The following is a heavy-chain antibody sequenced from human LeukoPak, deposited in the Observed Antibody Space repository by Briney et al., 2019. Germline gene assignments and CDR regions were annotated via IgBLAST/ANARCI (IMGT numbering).Heavy chain of an antibody. V-gene: IGHV3-30*02. CDR3: XXXXXXXXXXGXFDY. CDR1: XFTFSSYG. Sequence: XAXSXFTFSSYGMHWVRQAPGKGLEWVAFIRYDGSNKYYADSVKGRFTISRDNSKNTLYLQMNSLRAEDTAVYYCXXXXXXXXXXGXFDYRGXXXLVTVSS. CDR2: IRYDGSNK. J-gene: IGHJ4*02.